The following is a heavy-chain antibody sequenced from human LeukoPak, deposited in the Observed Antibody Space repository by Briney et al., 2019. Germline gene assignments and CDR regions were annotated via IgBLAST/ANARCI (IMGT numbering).Heavy chain of an antibody. CDR3: ARGNGDCSSTSCYVVYFDY. D-gene: IGHD2-2*01. Sequence: SETLSLTCAVYGGSFSGYYWSWIRQPPGKGLEWIGEINHSGSTNYNPSLKSRVTISVDTSKNQFSLKLSSETAADTAVYYCARGNGDCSSTSCYVVYFDYWGQGTLVTVSS. V-gene: IGHV4-34*01. J-gene: IGHJ4*02. CDR2: INHSGST. CDR1: GGSFSGYY.